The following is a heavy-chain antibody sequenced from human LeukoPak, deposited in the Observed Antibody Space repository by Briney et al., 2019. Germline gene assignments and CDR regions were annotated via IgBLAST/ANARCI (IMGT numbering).Heavy chain of an antibody. CDR3: ARDEDRVGALLL. CDR2: IKQDGSEK. D-gene: IGHD1-26*01. CDR1: GFTCSSYW. V-gene: IGHV3-7*01. Sequence: GGSLRLSCAASGFTCSSYWMSWVRQAPGKGLEWVANIKQDGSEKYYVDSVKGRFTISRDNAKNSLYLQMNSLRAEDTAVYYCARDEDRVGALLLWGQGTLVTVSS. J-gene: IGHJ4*02.